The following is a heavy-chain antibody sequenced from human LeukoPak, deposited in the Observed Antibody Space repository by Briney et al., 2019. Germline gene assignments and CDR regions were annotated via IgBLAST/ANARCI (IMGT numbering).Heavy chain of an antibody. CDR1: GFTFSSYA. D-gene: IGHD6-19*01. V-gene: IGHV3-23*01. J-gene: IGHJ6*03. CDR3: AKDSSGWYYYYYYMDV. Sequence: GGSLRLSCAASGFTFSSYAMSWVRQAPGKGLEWVSAISGSGGSTYYADSVKGRFTISRDNSKNTLYLQMNSLRAEDTAVYYCAKDSSGWYYYYYYMDVWGKGTTVTVSS. CDR2: ISGSGGST.